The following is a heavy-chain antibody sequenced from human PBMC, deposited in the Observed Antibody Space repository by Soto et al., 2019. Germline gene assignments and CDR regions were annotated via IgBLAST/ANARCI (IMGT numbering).Heavy chain of an antibody. V-gene: IGHV3-48*03. D-gene: IGHD3-22*01. CDR2: ISYTGSTI. J-gene: IGHJ4*02. Sequence: QPGGSLRLSCVDSEFTFSKYEMNWVRQSPGKGLEWVSYISYTGSTIYYADSVRGRFTISRDNSKNSLYLQMNSLRAEDTAVYYCARGLRNYYDRSGLHYWGQGTLVTVSS. CDR1: EFTFSKYE. CDR3: ARGLRNYYDRSGLHY.